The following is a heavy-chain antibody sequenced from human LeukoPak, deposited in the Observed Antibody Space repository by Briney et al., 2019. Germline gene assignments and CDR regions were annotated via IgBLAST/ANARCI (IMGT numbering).Heavy chain of an antibody. CDR1: GGSISSGSYY. V-gene: IGHV4-61*02. Sequence: SETLSLTCTVSGGSISSGSYYWSWIRQPAGKGLEWIGRIYTSGSTNYNPSLKSRVTISVDTSKNQFSLKLSSVTAADTAVYYCARASGSSGHYYYYMDVWGKGTTVTVS. CDR3: ARASGSSGHYYYYMDV. D-gene: IGHD6-13*01. J-gene: IGHJ6*03. CDR2: IYTSGST.